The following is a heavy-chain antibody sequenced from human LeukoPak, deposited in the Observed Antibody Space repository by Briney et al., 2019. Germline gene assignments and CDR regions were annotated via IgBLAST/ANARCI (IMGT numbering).Heavy chain of an antibody. CDR1: GYTFTSYG. CDR3: ARFRLRLGEFYFDY. Sequence: GASVKVSCKASGYTFTSYGISWVRPAPGQGLAWMGWISAYNGNTNYAQKLQGRVTMTTDTYTSTAYMELRSLRSDDTAVYYCARFRLRLGEFYFDYWGQGTLVTVSS. J-gene: IGHJ4*02. CDR2: ISAYNGNT. D-gene: IGHD3-16*01. V-gene: IGHV1-18*01.